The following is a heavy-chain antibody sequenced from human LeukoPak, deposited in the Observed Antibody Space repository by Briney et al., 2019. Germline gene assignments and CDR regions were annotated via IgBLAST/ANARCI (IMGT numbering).Heavy chain of an antibody. D-gene: IGHD6-13*01. CDR3: ARVLAYSSSWYPARDYYYMNV. CDR2: ISSSSSYI. V-gene: IGHV3-21*01. CDR1: GFTFSSYS. J-gene: IGHJ6*03. Sequence: GGSLRLSCAASGFTFSSYSMNWVRQAPGKGLEWVSSISSSSSYIYYADSVKGRFTISRDNAKNSLYLQMNSLRAEDTAVYYCARVLAYSSSWYPARDYYYMNVWGKGTTVTVSS.